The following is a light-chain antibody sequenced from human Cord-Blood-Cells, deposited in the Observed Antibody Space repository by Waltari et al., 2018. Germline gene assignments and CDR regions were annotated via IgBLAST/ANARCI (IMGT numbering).Light chain of an antibody. CDR1: SSDVGGYNY. CDR3: RSYTSSSTQV. J-gene: IGLJ2*01. Sequence: QSALTQPASVSGSPGQSITISCTGTSSDVGGYNYVSWYQQHPGKAPKLKIYDVSNRPSGVSNRFSGSKSGNTASLTISGLQAEDEADYYCRSYTSSSTQVFGGGTKLTVL. V-gene: IGLV2-14*01. CDR2: DVS.